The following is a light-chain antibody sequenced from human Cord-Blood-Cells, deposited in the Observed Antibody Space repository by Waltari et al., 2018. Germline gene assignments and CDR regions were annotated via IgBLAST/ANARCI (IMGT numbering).Light chain of an antibody. V-gene: IGLV2-11*01. CDR3: CSYAGSYTWV. CDR1: SSDVGGYNY. Sequence: QSALTQPRSVSGSPGQSVTISCTGTSSDVGGYNYVSWYQQHPGKAPKLMIYDVSKRPSVVPYLFSGSKSGNTASLTISGLQAEDEADYYCCSYAGSYTWVFGGGTKLTVL. J-gene: IGLJ3*02. CDR2: DVS.